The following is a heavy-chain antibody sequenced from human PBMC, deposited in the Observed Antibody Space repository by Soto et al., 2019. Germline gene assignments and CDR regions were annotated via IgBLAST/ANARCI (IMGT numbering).Heavy chain of an antibody. Sequence: GGSLRLSCAASGFTVSSNYMSWVRQAPGKGLEWVSVIYSGGSAYYADSVKGRFTISRDNSKNTLYLQMNSLRAEDTAVYYCARGPTHYYDSTTILYGMDVWGQGTTVTVSS. CDR1: GFTVSSNY. J-gene: IGHJ6*02. CDR2: IYSGGSA. V-gene: IGHV3-66*01. D-gene: IGHD3-22*01. CDR3: ARGPTHYYDSTTILYGMDV.